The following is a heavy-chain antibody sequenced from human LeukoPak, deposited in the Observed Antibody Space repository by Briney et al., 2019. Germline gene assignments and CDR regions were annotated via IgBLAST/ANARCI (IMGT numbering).Heavy chain of an antibody. V-gene: IGHV4-59*01. J-gene: IGHJ4*02. CDR1: GGSISNNY. CDR2: MYYSGST. D-gene: IGHD5-12*01. Sequence: SETLSLTCSVSGGSISNNYWGWIRQPPGKGLEWFGYMYYSGSTNYNPSLKSRVTISVDTSKNQFSLKLASVTTADTAVYYCARDRWLGYWGQGTLVTVSS. CDR3: ARDRWLGY.